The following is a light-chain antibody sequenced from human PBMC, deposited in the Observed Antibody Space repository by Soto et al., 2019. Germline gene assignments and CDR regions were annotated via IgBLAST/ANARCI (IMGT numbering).Light chain of an antibody. CDR1: QSVSSSY. J-gene: IGKJ1*01. CDR3: QQYGSSLTWT. CDR2: GAS. V-gene: IGKV3-20*01. Sequence: EIVLTQSPGTLSLSPGERATLSCRASQSVSSSYLAWYQQKPGQAPRLLIYGASSRATGIPDRFSGSGSGTDFTLTISRREPEDFAVYYYQQYGSSLTWTFGQGTKVEIK.